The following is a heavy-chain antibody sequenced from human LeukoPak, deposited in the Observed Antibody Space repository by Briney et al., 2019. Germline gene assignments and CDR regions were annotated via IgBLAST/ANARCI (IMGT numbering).Heavy chain of an antibody. J-gene: IGHJ5*02. D-gene: IGHD3-22*01. CDR1: GYTFTGYY. CDR3: ARDREGYYDSSGYSA. CDR2: INPILGIA. V-gene: IGHV1-69*10. Sequence: ASVKVSCKASGYTFTGYYMHWVRQAPGQGLEWMGWINPILGIANYAQKFQGRVTITADKSTSTAYMELSSLRSEDTAVYYCARDREGYYDSSGYSAWGQGNLVTVSS.